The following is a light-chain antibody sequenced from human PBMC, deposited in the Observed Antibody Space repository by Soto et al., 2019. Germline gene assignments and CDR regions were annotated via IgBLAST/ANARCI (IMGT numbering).Light chain of an antibody. V-gene: IGLV2-14*01. J-gene: IGLJ1*01. CDR2: DVS. Sequence: QSVLTQPASVSGSPGQSITISCTGTSSDVGGYIYVSWYQQHPGKAPKLMIYDVSNRPSGVSNRFSGSKSGNTASLTISGLQAEDEADYYCSSYTSSSTRGVFGTGTKVTVL. CDR3: SSYTSSSTRGV. CDR1: SSDVGGYIY.